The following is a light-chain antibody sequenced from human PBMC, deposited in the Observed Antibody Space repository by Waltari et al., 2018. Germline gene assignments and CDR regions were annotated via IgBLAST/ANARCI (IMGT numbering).Light chain of an antibody. CDR3: QQLNSYSLIT. CDR2: ATS. J-gene: IGKJ5*01. Sequence: IQMTQSPSSLSASVGDRVTITCRASQGRSNYLAWYQQQPGKAPKLLISATSTLQSGVPSRFSGSGSGTEFTLTISDLQPEDFTTYYCQQLNSYSLITFGQGTRLEIK. V-gene: IGKV1-9*01. CDR1: QGRSNY.